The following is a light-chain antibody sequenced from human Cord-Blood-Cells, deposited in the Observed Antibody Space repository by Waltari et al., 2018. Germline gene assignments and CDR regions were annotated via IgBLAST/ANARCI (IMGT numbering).Light chain of an antibody. J-gene: IGKJ2*03. V-gene: IGKV3-15*01. CDR1: QSVSSN. CDR3: QQYNDWPYS. Sequence: LLMTQSPATLSVSPGETATLSCRASQSVSSNLAWYQQKPGQAPRLLIYGASTRATGNPARYSGSGSGTEFTLTIRRLQSEDFAVYYCQQYNDWPYSFGQGTKLEIK. CDR2: GAS.